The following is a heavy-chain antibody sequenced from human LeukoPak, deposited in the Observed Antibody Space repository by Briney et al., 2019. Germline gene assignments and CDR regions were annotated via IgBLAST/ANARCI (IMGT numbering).Heavy chain of an antibody. Sequence: SETLSLTCTVSGGSISSYYWSWIRQPPGKGLGWIGYIYYSGSTNYNPSLKSRVTISVDTSKNQFSLKLSSVTAADTAVYYCARGTFGYSWYFDYWGQGTLVTVSS. J-gene: IGHJ4*02. D-gene: IGHD5-18*01. V-gene: IGHV4-59*01. CDR3: ARGTFGYSWYFDY. CDR2: IYYSGST. CDR1: GGSISSYY.